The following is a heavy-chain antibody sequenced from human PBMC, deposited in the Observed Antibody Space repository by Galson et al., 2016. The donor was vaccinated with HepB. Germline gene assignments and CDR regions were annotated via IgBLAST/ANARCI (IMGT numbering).Heavy chain of an antibody. Sequence: SLRLSCAASGFTFSSYAMNWVRQAPGKGLEWVAVIWYDGSNKYYGDSVKGRFTISRDNSKNTLFLQMDSLRAEDTAVYYCARGHSLIQYWGQGTLVTVSS. V-gene: IGHV3-33*01. CDR2: IWYDGSNK. J-gene: IGHJ4*02. CDR3: ARGHSLIQY. CDR1: GFTFSSYA. D-gene: IGHD2-15*01.